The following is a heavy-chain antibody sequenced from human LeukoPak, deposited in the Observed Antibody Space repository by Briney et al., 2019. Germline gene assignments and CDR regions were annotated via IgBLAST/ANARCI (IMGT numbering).Heavy chain of an antibody. CDR1: GYTLTELS. D-gene: IGHD2-2*01. V-gene: IGHV1-24*01. Sequence: ASVKVSCKVSGYTLTELSMHWVRQAPGKGLEWMGGFDPEDGETIYAQKFQGRVTMTEDTSTDTAYMELSSLRSEDTAVYYCATGIVVVPAATPRARPSNWFDPWGQGTLVTVSS. CDR3: ATGIVVVPAATPRARPSNWFDP. CDR2: FDPEDGET. J-gene: IGHJ5*02.